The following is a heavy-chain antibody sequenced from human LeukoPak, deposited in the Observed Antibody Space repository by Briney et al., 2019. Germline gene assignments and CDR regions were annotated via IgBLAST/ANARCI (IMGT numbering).Heavy chain of an antibody. CDR2: IYYSGST. CDR1: GGSISSYY. Sequence: SETLSLTCTVSGGSISSYYWSWIRQPPGKGLEWIGYIYYSGSTNYNPSLKSRVTISVDTSKNQFSLKLSSVTAADTAVYYCARDKDYYYGMDVWGKGTTVTVSS. CDR3: ARDKDYYYGMDV. J-gene: IGHJ6*04. V-gene: IGHV4-59*12.